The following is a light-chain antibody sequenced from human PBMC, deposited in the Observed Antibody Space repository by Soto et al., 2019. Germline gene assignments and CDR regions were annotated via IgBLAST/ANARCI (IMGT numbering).Light chain of an antibody. CDR2: GAS. J-gene: IGKJ1*01. Sequence: EIVMTQSPVILSVSPGERATVSCRASQSLNSNLAWYQQKPGQAPRLLIIGASERVTTIPARFSGSGSETDFTLTISSLQPEDFATYSCQQNYSATWTFGQGTKVDIK. CDR3: QQNYSATWT. V-gene: IGKV3-15*01. CDR1: QSLNSN.